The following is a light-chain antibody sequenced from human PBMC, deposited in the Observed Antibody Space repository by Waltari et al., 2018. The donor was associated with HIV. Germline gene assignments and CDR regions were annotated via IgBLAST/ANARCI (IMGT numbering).Light chain of an antibody. V-gene: IGLV2-14*01. J-gene: IGLJ3*02. CDR3: SSYRNSRTWV. CDR1: NSDIGVYNF. Sequence: QSALTQPASVSGSPGQWITISCTGTNSDIGVYNFVSWYQQHPGKAPNLVIFEVSNRPSGFSDRFSGSTAGNTASVTISGLQAEDEADYYCSSYRNSRTWVFGGGTKLTVL. CDR2: EVS.